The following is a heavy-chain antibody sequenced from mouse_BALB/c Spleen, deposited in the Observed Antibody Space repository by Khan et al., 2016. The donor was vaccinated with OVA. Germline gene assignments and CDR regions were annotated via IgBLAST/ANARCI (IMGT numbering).Heavy chain of an antibody. Sequence: EVELVESGGGLVQPGGSRKLSCAASGFTFNSYGMHWVRQAPEKGLEWVAYISGDSNNIYYADTVKGRFTISRDNPKNTLFLQMTSLMSEDTAMYYCATADFYGYYFDDWGPGTTLTVS. CDR3: ATADFYGYYFDD. CDR1: GFTFNSYG. V-gene: IGHV5-17*02. D-gene: IGHD1-1*01. CDR2: ISGDSNNI. J-gene: IGHJ2*01.